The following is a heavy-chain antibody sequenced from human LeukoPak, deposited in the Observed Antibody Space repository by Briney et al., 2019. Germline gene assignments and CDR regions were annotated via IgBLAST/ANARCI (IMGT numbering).Heavy chain of an antibody. CDR3: ARRDSPFDL. D-gene: IGHD3-22*01. V-gene: IGHV4-59*01. CDR1: GGSISSYY. Sequence: SETLSLTCTVSGGSISSYYWSWIRQPPGKGLEWIGYIYYSGSTSYNPSLKSRVTISVDTSKKQFSLKVRSVTAADTAVYYCARRDSPFDLWGRGTLVTVS. CDR2: IYYSGST. J-gene: IGHJ2*01.